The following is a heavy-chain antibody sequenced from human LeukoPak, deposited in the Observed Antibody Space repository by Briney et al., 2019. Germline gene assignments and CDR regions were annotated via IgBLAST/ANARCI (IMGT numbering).Heavy chain of an antibody. CDR1: GGSISSYY. Sequence: SETPSLTCTVSGGSISSYYWSWIRQPPGKGLEWIGYIYYSGSTNYNPSLKSRVTMSVDTSKNQFSLKLSSVTAADTAVYYCARHPRQRELLKRAFDIWGQGTMVTVSS. V-gene: IGHV4-59*12. CDR3: ARHPRQRELLKRAFDI. D-gene: IGHD1-26*01. J-gene: IGHJ3*02. CDR2: IYYSGST.